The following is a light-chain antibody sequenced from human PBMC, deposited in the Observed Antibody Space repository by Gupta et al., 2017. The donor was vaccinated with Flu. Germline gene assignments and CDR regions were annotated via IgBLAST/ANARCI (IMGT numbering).Light chain of an antibody. Sequence: DIQMTQSPSPLSAVVGDRVTITCRASQSITSWLAWYQQKPGKAPKLLIFKASNLESGVPSRFTGSGSGTEFTLTISSLQPDDFATYYCQQYNSYPWTFGRGTKVEI. V-gene: IGKV1-5*03. CDR2: KAS. CDR1: QSITSW. CDR3: QQYNSYPWT. J-gene: IGKJ1*01.